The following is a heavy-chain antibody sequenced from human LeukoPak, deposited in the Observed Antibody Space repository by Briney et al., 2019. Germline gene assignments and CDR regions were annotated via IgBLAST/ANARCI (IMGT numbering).Heavy chain of an antibody. Sequence: PSGTLSLTCGVSDHSITNTYYWGWLRQPPGKGLEWIGYIHHSGSTYYNPSLKSRVTISVETSKKQFSLKLRSVSAADTAVYYCARATITMALGIPADAFDIWGQGTMVTVSS. CDR3: ARATITMALGIPADAFDI. V-gene: IGHV4-38-2*01. CDR2: IHHSGST. CDR1: DHSITNTYY. J-gene: IGHJ3*02. D-gene: IGHD3-10*01.